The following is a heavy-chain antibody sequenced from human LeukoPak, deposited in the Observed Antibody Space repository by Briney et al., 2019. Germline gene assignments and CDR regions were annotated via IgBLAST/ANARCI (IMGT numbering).Heavy chain of an antibody. CDR1: GFTFSNAW. Sequence: GGSLRLSCAASGFTFSNAWMSWVRQAPGKGLEWVGRIKSKTDGGTTDYAAPVKGRFTISRDDSKNTLYLQMNSLRAEDTAVYYCAKIPKGGYFDYWGQGTLVTVSS. CDR3: AKIPKGGYFDY. CDR2: IKSKTDGGTT. J-gene: IGHJ4*02. V-gene: IGHV3-15*01. D-gene: IGHD2-2*01.